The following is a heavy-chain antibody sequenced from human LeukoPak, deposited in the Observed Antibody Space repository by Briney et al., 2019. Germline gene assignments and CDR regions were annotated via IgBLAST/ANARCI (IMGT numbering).Heavy chain of an antibody. V-gene: IGHV4-4*02. Sequence: KPSETLSLTCGVSCGPVSSTNWWTWIRQPPGKGLEWIGEVHLDGRTNFNPSLKSRLTMSVDLSENHVSLKLTSVTAAGTAVYYCAREGGFYRPLDYSGQGTLVTVSS. CDR1: CGPVSSTNW. J-gene: IGHJ4*02. D-gene: IGHD6-25*01. CDR2: VHLDGRT. CDR3: AREGGFYRPLDY.